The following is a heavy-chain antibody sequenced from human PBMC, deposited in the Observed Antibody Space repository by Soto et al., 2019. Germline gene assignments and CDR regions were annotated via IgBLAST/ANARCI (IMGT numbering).Heavy chain of an antibody. Sequence: GASVKVSCKASGGTFSSYAISWVRQAPGQGLEWMGGIIPIFGTANYAQKFQGRVTITADESTSTAYMELSSLRSEDTAVYYCARIIVVAVAARDDYGMDVWGQGTTVTVSS. CDR3: ARIIVVAVAARDDYGMDV. CDR2: IIPIFGTA. D-gene: IGHD2-15*01. J-gene: IGHJ6*02. V-gene: IGHV1-69*13. CDR1: GGTFSSYA.